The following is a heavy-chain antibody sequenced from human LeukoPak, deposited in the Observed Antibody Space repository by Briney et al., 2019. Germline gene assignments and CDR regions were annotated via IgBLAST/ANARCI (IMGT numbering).Heavy chain of an antibody. D-gene: IGHD6-19*01. CDR3: PKEYSSGWDYFDY. J-gene: IGHJ4*02. Sequence: PGRSLRLSCAASGFTFDDYAMHWVRQAPGKGLEWVSGISWNSGSIGYADSVKGRFTISRDNAKNSLYLQMNSLRAEDTALYYCPKEYSSGWDYFDYWGQGTLVTVSS. CDR1: GFTFDDYA. V-gene: IGHV3-9*01. CDR2: ISWNSGSI.